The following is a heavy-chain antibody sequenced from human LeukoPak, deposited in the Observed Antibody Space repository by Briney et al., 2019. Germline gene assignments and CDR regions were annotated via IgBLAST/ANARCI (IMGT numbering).Heavy chain of an antibody. V-gene: IGHV4-59*08. D-gene: IGHD1-26*01. J-gene: IGHJ4*02. CDR3: ARQGPETGSYYGGIDY. CDR1: GGSLSPYY. CDR2: IYYSGST. Sequence: SETLSLTCTVSGGSLSPYYWSWIRQPPGKGLEWIGYIYYSGSTSYNPSLESRVTMSVDTSKNQFSLKLSSVTASDTAMYYCARQGPETGSYYGGIDYWGQGTLVTVSS.